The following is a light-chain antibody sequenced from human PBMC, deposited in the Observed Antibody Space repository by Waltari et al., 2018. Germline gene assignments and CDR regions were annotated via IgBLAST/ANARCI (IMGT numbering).Light chain of an antibody. CDR3: SSYTSTSAVV. CDR1: SRYIGGSYY. V-gene: IGLV2-14*01. J-gene: IGLJ3*02. CDR2: DVT. Sequence: QSALTQPASVSGSPGQSITISCPGTSRYIGGSYYVSWYVQYSDTAPRLIIFDVTKRPSGVSGRFSGSKSGNTASLTISGLRTEDEADYICSSYTSTSAVVFGGGTRLTVL.